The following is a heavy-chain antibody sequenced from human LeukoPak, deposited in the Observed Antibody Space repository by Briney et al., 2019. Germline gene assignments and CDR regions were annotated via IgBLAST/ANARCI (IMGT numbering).Heavy chain of an antibody. CDR1: GGSISSYY. Sequence: SETLSLTCTVSGGSISSYYWSWIRQPPGEGLEWIGSIYYSGSTNYNPSLKSRVAISIDTSKNQFSLNLSSVTAADTAVYYCARGASGYSHGWGQGTLVTVSS. V-gene: IGHV4-59*01. CDR3: ARGASGYSHG. CDR2: IYYSGST. J-gene: IGHJ4*02. D-gene: IGHD5-18*01.